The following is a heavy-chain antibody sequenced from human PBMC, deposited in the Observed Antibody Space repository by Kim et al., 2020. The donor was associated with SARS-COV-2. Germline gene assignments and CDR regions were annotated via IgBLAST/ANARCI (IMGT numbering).Heavy chain of an antibody. J-gene: IGHJ2*01. D-gene: IGHD3-9*01. CDR3: ARGRRDTTDWSDGWYFDL. V-gene: IGHV3-21*01. CDR2: ISSSSIYI. CDR1: GFTFSDYS. Sequence: GGSLRLSCADSGFTFSDYSMNWVRQAPGKGLEWVSAISSSSIYIYYGDSVKGRFTMSRDNAKNSLYLQMNSLRAEDTAVYYCARGRRDTTDWSDGWYFDL.